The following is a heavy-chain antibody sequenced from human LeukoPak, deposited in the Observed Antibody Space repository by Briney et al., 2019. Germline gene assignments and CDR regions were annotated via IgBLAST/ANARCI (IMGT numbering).Heavy chain of an antibody. Sequence: SETLFLTCTVSGGSISSYYWSWIRQPAGKGLEWIGRIYTSGSTNYNPSLKSRVTMSVDTSKNQFSLKLSSVTAADTAVYYCARDAYDSSGLLRFLWFDPWGQGTLVTVSS. V-gene: IGHV4-4*07. D-gene: IGHD3-22*01. CDR1: GGSISSYY. CDR3: ARDAYDSSGLLRFLWFDP. J-gene: IGHJ5*02. CDR2: IYTSGST.